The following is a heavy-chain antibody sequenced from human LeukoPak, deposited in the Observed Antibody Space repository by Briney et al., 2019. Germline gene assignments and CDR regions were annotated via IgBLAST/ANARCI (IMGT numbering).Heavy chain of an antibody. Sequence: SETLSLTCTVSGGSISSYYWSWIRQPPGKGLEWIGYIYTSGSTNYNPSLKSRVTISVDTSKNQFSLKLSSVTAADTAVYYCARVQYYGDYYYGMDVWGQGTTVTVSS. CDR2: IYTSGST. CDR1: GGSISSYY. CDR3: ARVQYYGDYYYGMDV. D-gene: IGHD4-17*01. V-gene: IGHV4-4*09. J-gene: IGHJ6*02.